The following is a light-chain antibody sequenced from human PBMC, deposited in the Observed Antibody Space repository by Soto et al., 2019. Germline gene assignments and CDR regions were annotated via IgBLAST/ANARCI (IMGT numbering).Light chain of an antibody. CDR1: QSVSSY. V-gene: IGKV3-11*01. CDR2: DAS. Sequence: ENVFTHSPAPLSFSPGERATPSCRASQSVSSYLAWYQQKPGQAPRLLIYDASNRATGIPARFSGSGSGTDFTLAISSLEPEDFAVYYCQQRSDWPPITFGQGTRLEIK. J-gene: IGKJ5*01. CDR3: QQRSDWPPIT.